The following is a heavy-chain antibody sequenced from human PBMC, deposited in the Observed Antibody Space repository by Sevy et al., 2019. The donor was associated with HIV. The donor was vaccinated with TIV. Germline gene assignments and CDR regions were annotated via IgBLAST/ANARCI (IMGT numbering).Heavy chain of an antibody. CDR2: IIPIFGTA. J-gene: IGHJ3*02. D-gene: IGHD2-15*01. CDR1: GGTFSSYA. CDR3: ARVGSGGSLVVVAASDAFDI. Sequence: ASVKVSCKASGGTFSSYAISWVRQAPGQGLEWMGGIIPIFGTANYAQKFQGRVTITADESTSTAYMELSSLRSEDTDVYYCARVGSGGSLVVVAASDAFDIWGQGTMVTVSS. V-gene: IGHV1-69*13.